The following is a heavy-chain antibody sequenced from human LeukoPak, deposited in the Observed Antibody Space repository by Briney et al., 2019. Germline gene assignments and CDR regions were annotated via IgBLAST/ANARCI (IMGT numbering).Heavy chain of an antibody. Sequence: KPSETLSLTCTVSGSISGYYWSWIRQHPGKGLEWIGYIYYSGSTYYNPSLKSRVTISVDTSKNQFSLKLSSVTAADTAVYYCARVAQYYGSGSYYGPWGQGTLVTVSS. J-gene: IGHJ5*02. V-gene: IGHV4-31*03. D-gene: IGHD3-10*01. CDR1: GSISGYY. CDR2: IYYSGST. CDR3: ARVAQYYGSGSYYGP.